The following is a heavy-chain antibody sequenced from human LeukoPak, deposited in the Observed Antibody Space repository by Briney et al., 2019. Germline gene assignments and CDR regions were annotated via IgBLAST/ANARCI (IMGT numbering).Heavy chain of an antibody. CDR1: GFTFGSYA. J-gene: IGHJ4*02. CDR3: ARSGIQSGYCSSTSCYTGY. Sequence: GGSLRLSCAASGFTFGSYAMHWVRQAPGKGLEWVAVISYDGSNKYYADSVKGRFTISRDNSRNTLYLQMDSLRADDTAVYYCARSGIQSGYCSSTSCYTGYWGQGTLVTVPS. D-gene: IGHD2-2*02. V-gene: IGHV3-30-3*01. CDR2: ISYDGSNK.